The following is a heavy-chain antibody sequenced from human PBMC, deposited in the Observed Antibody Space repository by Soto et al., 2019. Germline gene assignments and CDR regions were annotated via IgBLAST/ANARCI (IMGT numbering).Heavy chain of an antibody. V-gene: IGHV4-4*07. Sequence: PSETLSLTCTVSCDSIRDYYWSWIRQPEGKGLEWIGRIHTSGSTNYKPSLKSRVTMSVDTSKNQFSLKLGSVTAADTAFFLCAGEEDTPGSRDYFDYWGQGTLVTVSS. D-gene: IGHD5-18*01. J-gene: IGHJ4*02. CDR1: CDSIRDYY. CDR3: AGEEDTPGSRDYFDY. CDR2: IHTSGST.